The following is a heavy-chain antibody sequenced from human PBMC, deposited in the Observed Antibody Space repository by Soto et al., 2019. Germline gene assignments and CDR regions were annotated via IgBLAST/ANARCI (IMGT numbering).Heavy chain of an antibody. CDR2: ISGSGGST. CDR1: GFTFSSYA. Sequence: GSLRLSCAASGFTFSSYAMSWVRQAPGKGLEWVSAISGSGGSTYYADSVKGRFTISRDNSKNTLYLQMNSLRAEDTAVYYFAKDSIVLRYFDWLLQDYFDYWGQGTLVTVSS. CDR3: AKDSIVLRYFDWLLQDYFDY. D-gene: IGHD3-9*01. J-gene: IGHJ4*02. V-gene: IGHV3-23*01.